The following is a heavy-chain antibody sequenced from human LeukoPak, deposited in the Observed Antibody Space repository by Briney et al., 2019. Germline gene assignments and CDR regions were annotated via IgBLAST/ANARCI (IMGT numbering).Heavy chain of an antibody. V-gene: IGHV4-59*08. D-gene: IGHD2-15*01. CDR2: IYYSRTT. CDR1: GGSISSYY. CDR3: ARHEVGYCSGGSCPYYFDY. Sequence: SETLSLTCTVSGGSISSYYWSWIRQPPGKGLEWIAYIYYSRTTRYNPSLMSRVTISVDTSKNHFSLKMTSVTAADTAVYYCARHEVGYCSGGSCPYYFDYWGQGTLVTVSS. J-gene: IGHJ4*02.